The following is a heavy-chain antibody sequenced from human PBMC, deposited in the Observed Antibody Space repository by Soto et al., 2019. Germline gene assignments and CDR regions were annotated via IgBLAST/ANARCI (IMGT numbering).Heavy chain of an antibody. V-gene: IGHV3-66*01. CDR1: GFTVSSNY. D-gene: IGHD1-1*01. CDR2: IYSDDGT. CDR3: AREPYEKWNMYFDY. Sequence: EVQLVESGGGLVQPGGSLSLSCVASGFTVSSNYMSWVRQAPGKGLEWVSIIYSDDGTYYTDSVKGRFTIYRDDSKNTCYFQMNSLRVEDTAIYYCAREPYEKWNMYFDYWGQGTLVTVSS. J-gene: IGHJ4*02.